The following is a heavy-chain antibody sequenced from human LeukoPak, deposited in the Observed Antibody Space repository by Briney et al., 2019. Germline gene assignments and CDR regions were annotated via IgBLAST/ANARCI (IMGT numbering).Heavy chain of an antibody. D-gene: IGHD3-10*01. CDR2: ISYEGSNK. Sequence: GGSLRLSCAASGFTFSSYAMHWVRQAPGKGLEWVAVISYEGSNKYYADSVKGRFTISRDKSKNTLYLQMDSLRAEDTAVYYCARGLTYYYGSGKCDYYYGMDVWGKGTTVTVSS. CDR3: ARGLTYYYGSGKCDYYYGMDV. J-gene: IGHJ6*04. V-gene: IGHV3-30*04. CDR1: GFTFSSYA.